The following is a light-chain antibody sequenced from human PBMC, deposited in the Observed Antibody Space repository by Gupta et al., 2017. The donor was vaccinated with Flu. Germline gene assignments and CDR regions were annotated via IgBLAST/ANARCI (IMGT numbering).Light chain of an antibody. Sequence: VLTQSPDSLSKSPGERVTISCEASQAVTGSQLAWYQQRSGQAPRLLISGGSTRAAGVPDRFSGGGSGTYFTLTITRREPEDFAIYFCQQGDYFPWTFGQGTRVDIK. V-gene: IGKV3-20*01. CDR2: GGS. J-gene: IGKJ1*01. CDR1: QAVTGSQ. CDR3: QQGDYFPWT.